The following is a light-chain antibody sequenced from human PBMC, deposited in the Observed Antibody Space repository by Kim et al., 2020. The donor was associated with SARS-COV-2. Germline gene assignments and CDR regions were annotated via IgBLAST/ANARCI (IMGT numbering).Light chain of an antibody. CDR2: DAF. J-gene: IGKJ1*01. V-gene: IGKV3-20*01. CDR3: QQYSTSPLT. CDR1: QIVTSHY. Sequence: EIVLTQSPGTLSLSPGERVTLSCSASQIVTSHYLAWYQQKAGQAPRLLIYDAFDRATGIPDRFSASGSGTDFTLTISRLEPEDFAVYYCQQYSTSPLTFGQGTKVDIK.